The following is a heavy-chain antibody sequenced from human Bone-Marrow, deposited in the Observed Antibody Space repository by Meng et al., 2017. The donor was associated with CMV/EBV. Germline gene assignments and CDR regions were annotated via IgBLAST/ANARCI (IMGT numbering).Heavy chain of an antibody. D-gene: IGHD1-14*01. V-gene: IGHV1-18*01. CDR1: GYTFTSYD. J-gene: IGHJ4*02. CDR3: ARCKITGASDY. Sequence: ASVKVSCKASGYTFTSYDISWVRQATGQGLEWMGWISAYNGNTNYAQKFQGRVTMTTNTSTCTAYMELRSLRSDDTAVDYFARCKITGASDYWGQGTLVTVSS. CDR2: ISAYNGNT.